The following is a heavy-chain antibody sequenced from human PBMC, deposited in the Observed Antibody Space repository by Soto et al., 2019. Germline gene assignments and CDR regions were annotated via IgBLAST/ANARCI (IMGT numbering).Heavy chain of an antibody. CDR2: IYYSGST. D-gene: IGHD6-13*01. J-gene: IGHJ6*02. V-gene: IGHV4-39*01. CDR1: GGSISSSSYY. Sequence: TLSLTCTVSGGSISSSSYYWGWIRQPPGKGLEWIGSIYYSGSTYYNPSLKSRVTISVDTSKNQFSLKLSSVTAADTAVYYCARLSGGVIAAAGTDYYGMDVWGQGTTVTVSS. CDR3: ARLSGGVIAAAGTDYYGMDV.